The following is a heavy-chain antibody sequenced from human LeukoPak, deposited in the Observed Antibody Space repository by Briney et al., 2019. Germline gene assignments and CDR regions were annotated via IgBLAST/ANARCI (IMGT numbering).Heavy chain of an antibody. CDR2: IYYSGST. CDR3: ARLYYYDSSGYSSGDY. D-gene: IGHD3-22*01. Sequence: SETLSLTCTVSGGSISSYYCSWIRQPPGKELEWIGDIYYSGSTNYNPSLQRRVTISVDTSKNQFSLKLSSVTAADTAVYYCARLYYYDSSGYSSGDYWGQGTLVTVSS. J-gene: IGHJ4*02. CDR1: GGSISSYY. V-gene: IGHV4-59*01.